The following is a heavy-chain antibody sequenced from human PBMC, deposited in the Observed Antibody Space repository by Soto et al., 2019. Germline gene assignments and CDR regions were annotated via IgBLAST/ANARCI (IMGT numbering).Heavy chain of an antibody. V-gene: IGHV4-4*02. J-gene: IGHJ4*02. Sequence: QVQLQESGPGLVKPSGTLSLTCAVSGGSISSSTWWSWVRQPPGKGLEWIGEIYHSGSTNYNPSLKSRGTTSVDKSKNQVSLKLSSVTAADTAVYYCANGGSSSWYFSWGQGTLVTVSS. CDR2: IYHSGST. CDR3: ANGGSSSWYFS. D-gene: IGHD6-13*01. CDR1: GGSISSSTW.